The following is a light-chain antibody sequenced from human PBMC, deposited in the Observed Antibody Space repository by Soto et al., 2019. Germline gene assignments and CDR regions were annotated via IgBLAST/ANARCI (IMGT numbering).Light chain of an antibody. J-gene: IGKJ2*01. Sequence: IVLTQSPGTLSLSPGERATLSCRASQSFSSAYLAWYQKRPGQAPRLLIYAASRRATGIPDRFSGSGSGADFTVTISSLEPEDFAVYYCQQFGDSPYTFGQGTKVEIK. CDR2: AAS. CDR3: QQFGDSPYT. CDR1: QSFSSAY. V-gene: IGKV3-20*01.